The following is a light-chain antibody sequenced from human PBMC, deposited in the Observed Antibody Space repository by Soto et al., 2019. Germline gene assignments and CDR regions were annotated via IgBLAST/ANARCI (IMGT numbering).Light chain of an antibody. V-gene: IGKV1-9*01. Sequence: DIQLTQSPSFLSASVGDRVTIACRASQGIGRFLVWYQQKPGKAPKVLIYAASTLQSGVPSRFSGSGSGTEFTLTINNLQPEDFATYFCLQHDSYPYTFGQGTKLEIK. CDR3: LQHDSYPYT. CDR1: QGIGRF. CDR2: AAS. J-gene: IGKJ2*01.